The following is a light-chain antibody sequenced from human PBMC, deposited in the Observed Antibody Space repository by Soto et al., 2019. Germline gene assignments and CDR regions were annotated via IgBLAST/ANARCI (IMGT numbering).Light chain of an antibody. V-gene: IGKV1-5*01. CDR2: DAS. Sequence: DIQMTQSPSTLSASVGDRVTMTCRASQRISNWLAWYQQKPGKAPKLLIYDASTLQSGVSSRFSGSGSGTEFTLTISNLQPDDFASYYCQHYINFSGTFGQGTTVDI. J-gene: IGKJ1*01. CDR1: QRISNW. CDR3: QHYINFSGT.